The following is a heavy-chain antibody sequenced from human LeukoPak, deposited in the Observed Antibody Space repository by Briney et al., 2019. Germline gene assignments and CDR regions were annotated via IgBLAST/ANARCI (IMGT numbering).Heavy chain of an antibody. J-gene: IGHJ4*02. V-gene: IGHV5-10-1*01. CDR2: IDPSDSYT. D-gene: IGHD5-18*01. CDR3: ARHRDEVQLWFS. Sequence: GESLRISCKGSGYSLTSYWISWVRQMPGKGLEWMGRIDPSDSYTNYSPSFQGHVTISADKSISTAYLQWSSLKASDTAMYYCARHRDEVQLWFSWGQGTLVTVSS. CDR1: GYSLTSYW.